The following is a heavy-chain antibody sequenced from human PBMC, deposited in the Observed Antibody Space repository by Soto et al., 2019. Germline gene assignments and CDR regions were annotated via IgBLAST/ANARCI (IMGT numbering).Heavy chain of an antibody. CDR2: IIPLFNVA. D-gene: IGHD4-4*01. CDR1: GGTFSNFA. J-gene: IGHJ3*02. CDR3: AASGSDVLGYDYKVSEGLDI. Sequence: QVQLVQSGPEVKKPGSSVKVSCEASGGTFSNFAVNWVRQAPGQGLEWVGGIIPLFNVAKYAQKFEGRVTLVADDSTSTAYMDLSSLRSDDTALYYWAASGSDVLGYDYKVSEGLDICGKGTMVTVSS. V-gene: IGHV1-69*01.